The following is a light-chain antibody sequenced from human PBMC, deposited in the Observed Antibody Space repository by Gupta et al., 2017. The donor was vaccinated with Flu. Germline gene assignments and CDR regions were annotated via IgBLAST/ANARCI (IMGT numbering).Light chain of an antibody. V-gene: IGKV3D-15*01. Sequence: EILMTQSPATLSVSPGERVTLPCRASQSVRSNLAWYQQKPGQAPRLLIYGASTRATGIPARFSGSGSGTEFTLTISSLQSEDFAVYFCQQYYNWLTFGGGTKVEIK. J-gene: IGKJ4*01. CDR1: QSVRSN. CDR2: GAS. CDR3: QQYYNWLT.